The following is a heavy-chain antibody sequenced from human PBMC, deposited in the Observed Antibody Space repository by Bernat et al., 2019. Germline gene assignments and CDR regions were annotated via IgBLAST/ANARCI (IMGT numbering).Heavy chain of an antibody. J-gene: IGHJ4*02. CDR1: GFTFSSYS. Sequence: EVQLVESGGGLVQPGGSLRLSCAASGFTFSSYSMNWVRQAPGKGLEWVSYISRSSSTIYYADSVKGRFTISRDNAKNSLYLQMNSLRAEDTAVYYCAGDSPPLLAYFDYWGQGTLVTVSS. CDR2: ISRSSSTI. CDR3: AGDSPPLLAYFDY. V-gene: IGHV3-48*01.